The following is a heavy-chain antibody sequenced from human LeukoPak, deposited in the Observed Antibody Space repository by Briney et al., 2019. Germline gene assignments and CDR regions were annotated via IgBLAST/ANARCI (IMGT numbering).Heavy chain of an antibody. CDR2: IYRDGST. D-gene: IGHD3-10*01. CDR3: AREGVASVLDY. CDR1: LFTVSSNY. J-gene: IGHJ4*02. V-gene: IGHV3-53*01. Sequence: GGSLRLSCAGSLFTVSSNYMSWVRQAPGKGLEWLSVIYRDGSTYYADSVKGRFTISRDNSKNKVYPQMNSLRAEDTAVYYCAREGVASVLDYWGQGTLVIVSS.